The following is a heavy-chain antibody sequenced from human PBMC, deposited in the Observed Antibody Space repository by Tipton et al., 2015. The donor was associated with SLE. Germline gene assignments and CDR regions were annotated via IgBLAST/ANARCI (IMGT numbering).Heavy chain of an antibody. Sequence: TLSLTCAVYGGSISGYYWNWVRQPPGRGLEWIAEINRSGSANYNPSLKSRVTISVDTSKNQFSLKLSSVTAADTAVYYCASGYDILTGRGFDIWGQGTMVTVSS. V-gene: IGHV4-34*01. J-gene: IGHJ3*02. D-gene: IGHD3-9*01. CDR3: ASGYDILTGRGFDI. CDR2: INRSGSA. CDR1: GGSISGYY.